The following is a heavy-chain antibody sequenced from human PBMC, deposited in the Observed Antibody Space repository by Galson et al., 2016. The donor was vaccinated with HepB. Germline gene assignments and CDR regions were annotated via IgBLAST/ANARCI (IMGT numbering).Heavy chain of an antibody. CDR3: AREVAARDGYIF. Sequence: SETLSLTCTVSGGSISRSAFYWGWIRQSPGKGLEWIGSVYDGGTTHYNPSLKSRLTISVGTSKNQFSLKLSSVTAAGTAVYYCAREVAARDGYIFWGQGTLVTVSS. V-gene: IGHV4-39*02. J-gene: IGHJ4*02. CDR2: VYDGGTT. D-gene: IGHD5-24*01. CDR1: GGSISRSAFY.